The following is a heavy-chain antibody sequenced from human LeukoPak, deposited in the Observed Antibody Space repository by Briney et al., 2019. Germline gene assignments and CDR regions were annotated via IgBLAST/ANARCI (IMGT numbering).Heavy chain of an antibody. CDR3: ARAAKWFGELPNPDYFDY. Sequence: GGSLRLSCAASGFTFSSYWMSWVRQAPGKGLEWVANIKQDGSEKYYVDSVKGRFTISRDNAKNSLYLQMNSLRAEDTAVYYCARAAKWFGELPNPDYFDYWGQGTLVTVSS. V-gene: IGHV3-7*01. D-gene: IGHD3-10*01. J-gene: IGHJ4*02. CDR1: GFTFSSYW. CDR2: IKQDGSEK.